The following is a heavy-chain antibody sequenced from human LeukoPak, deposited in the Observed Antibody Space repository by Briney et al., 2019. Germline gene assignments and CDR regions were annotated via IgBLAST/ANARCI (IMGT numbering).Heavy chain of an antibody. V-gene: IGHV7-4-1*02. D-gene: IGHD5-18*01. J-gene: IGHJ4*02. CDR2: INTNTGNP. CDR3: ARDLRGYSYGLGTTFDY. Sequence: GASVKVSCKAPGYTFTSYAMNWVRQAPGQGLEWMGWINTNTGNPTYAQGFTGRFVFSLDTSVSTAYLQISSLKAEDTAMYYCARDLRGYSYGLGTTFDYWGQGTLVTVSS. CDR1: GYTFTSYA.